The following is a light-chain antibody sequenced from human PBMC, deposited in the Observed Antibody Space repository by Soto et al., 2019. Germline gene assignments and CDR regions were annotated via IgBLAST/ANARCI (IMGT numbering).Light chain of an antibody. Sequence: EVVLTQSPATLSLSPGERATLSCRASESIGNYLAWYQQKLGQAPKLLIYDASHRAIGIPGRFSGDGSGTDFSLPIISLEPDDFAVDYCQWRSDWPPRLTFGGGTKVEIK. CDR1: ESIGNY. CDR2: DAS. J-gene: IGKJ4*01. CDR3: QWRSDWPPRLT. V-gene: IGKV3-11*01.